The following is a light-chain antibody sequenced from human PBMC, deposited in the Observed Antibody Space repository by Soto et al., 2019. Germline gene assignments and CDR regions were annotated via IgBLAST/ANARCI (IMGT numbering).Light chain of an antibody. CDR2: DVY. CDR3: QQYFDWPLT. V-gene: IGKV3-15*01. Sequence: EIVMTPSPATLSVSPGEGVTLSCRASQSSIDNLAWYQQKPGQTPRLLIYDVYSRASGIPARFSGSSSGTDYTLTISSLQSEDSAVYYCQQYFDWPLTFGGGTNVEI. J-gene: IGKJ4*01. CDR1: QSSIDN.